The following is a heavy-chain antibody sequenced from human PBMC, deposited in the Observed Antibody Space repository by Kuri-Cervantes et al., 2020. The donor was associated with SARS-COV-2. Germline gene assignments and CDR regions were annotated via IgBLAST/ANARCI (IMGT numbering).Heavy chain of an antibody. Sequence: GGSLRLSCAASGFTFDDYAMHWVRQAPGKGLEWVSLISWDGGSTYYADSVKGRFTISRDNSKNSLYLQMNSLRAEDTDLYYCAKDIGLGMGIDYWGQGTLVTVSS. D-gene: IGHD7-27*01. CDR2: ISWDGGST. V-gene: IGHV3-43D*03. CDR1: GFTFDDYA. CDR3: AKDIGLGMGIDY. J-gene: IGHJ4*02.